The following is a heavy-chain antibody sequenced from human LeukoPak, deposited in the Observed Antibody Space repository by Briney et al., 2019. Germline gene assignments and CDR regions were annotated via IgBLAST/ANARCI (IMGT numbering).Heavy chain of an antibody. D-gene: IGHD2-15*01. Sequence: SETLSLTCTISSGSIGGFTYYWSWIRQPPGKGLEWIGEINHSGSTNYNPSLKSRVTISVDTSKNQFSLKLSSVTAADTAVYYCARGRRYCSGGSCYKNWFDPWGQGTLVTVSS. V-gene: IGHV4-34*01. CDR1: SGSIGGFTYY. CDR3: ARGRRYCSGGSCYKNWFDP. CDR2: INHSGST. J-gene: IGHJ5*02.